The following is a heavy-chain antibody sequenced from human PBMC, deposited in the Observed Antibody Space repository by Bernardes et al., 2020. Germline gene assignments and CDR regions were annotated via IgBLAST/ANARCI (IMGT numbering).Heavy chain of an antibody. J-gene: IGHJ4*02. D-gene: IGHD2-21*01. CDR3: ARSGAYCGGDCYLYYFDY. V-gene: IGHV6-1*01. Sequence: SQTLSLTCAISGDSVSSNSAAWHWIRQSPSRGLEWLGRTYYRSKWYNDYAVSVKSRITINPDTSKNQFSLQLNSVTPEDTAVYYCARSGAYCGGDCYLYYFDYWGQGTLVTVSS. CDR1: GDSVSSNSAA. CDR2: TYYRSKWYN.